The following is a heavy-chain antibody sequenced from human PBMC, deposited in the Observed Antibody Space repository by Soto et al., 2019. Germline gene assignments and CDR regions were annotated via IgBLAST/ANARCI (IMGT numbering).Heavy chain of an antibody. D-gene: IGHD3-3*01. V-gene: IGHV3-73*01. CDR2: IKNKAKSYAT. CDR1: GFTFSGSA. CDR3: ASNDFWSGGYDH. J-gene: IGHJ4*02. Sequence: GGSLRLSCAASGFTFSGSALHWVRQASGKGLEWIGRIKNKAKSYATAYAASVIGRFTFSRDDSRNTAYLQMNSLRTEDTAVYYCASNDFWSGGYDHWGQGTLVTVSS.